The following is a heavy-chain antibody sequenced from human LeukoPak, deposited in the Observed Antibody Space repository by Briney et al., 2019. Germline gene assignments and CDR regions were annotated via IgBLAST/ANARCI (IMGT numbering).Heavy chain of an antibody. J-gene: IGHJ4*02. D-gene: IGHD6-19*01. Sequence: PSETLSLTCAVSGGSISSSNWWSWVRRPPGKGLEWIGEIYHSGSTNYNPSLKSRVTISVDKSKNQFSLKLSSVTAADTAVYYCARDDSSGWYPTGYFDYWGQGTLVTVSS. V-gene: IGHV4-4*02. CDR2: IYHSGST. CDR1: GGSISSSNW. CDR3: ARDDSSGWYPTGYFDY.